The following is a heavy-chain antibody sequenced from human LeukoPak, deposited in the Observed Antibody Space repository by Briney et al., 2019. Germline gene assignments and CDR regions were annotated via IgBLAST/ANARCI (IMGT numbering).Heavy chain of an antibody. CDR1: GFTFSSYA. V-gene: IGHV3-23*01. Sequence: PGGSLRLSCAASGFTFSSYAMSWVRQAPGKGLEWVSAISGSGGSTYYADSVKGRFTISRDNSKNTLYLQMNSLRAEDTAVYYCAKVSRDAIQLWFANDAFDIWGQGTMVTVSS. CDR2: ISGSGGST. J-gene: IGHJ3*02. D-gene: IGHD5-18*01. CDR3: AKVSRDAIQLWFANDAFDI.